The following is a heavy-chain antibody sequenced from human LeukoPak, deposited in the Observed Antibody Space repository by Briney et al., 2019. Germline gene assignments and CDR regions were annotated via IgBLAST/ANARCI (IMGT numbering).Heavy chain of an antibody. V-gene: IGHV4-30-2*01. Sequence: PSETLSLTCTVSGGSISSGGYYWSWIRQPPGKGLEWIGYIYHSGSTYYNPSLKSRVTKSVDRSKNQFSLKLSSVTAADTAVYYCARYYYGSGSYYNKAWDVWGKGTTVTVSS. CDR3: ARYYYGSGSYYNKAWDV. J-gene: IGHJ6*04. CDR2: IYHSGST. D-gene: IGHD3-10*01. CDR1: GGSISSGGYY.